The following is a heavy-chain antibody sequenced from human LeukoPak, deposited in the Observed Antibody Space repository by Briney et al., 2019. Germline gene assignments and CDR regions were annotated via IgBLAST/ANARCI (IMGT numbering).Heavy chain of an antibody. V-gene: IGHV3-7*05. J-gene: IGHJ4*02. CDR3: ARAIRSSYYDFWSGIGY. D-gene: IGHD3-3*01. CDR2: IKQDGSEK. Sequence: GGSLRLSCAAPGFTFSSYWMSWVRQAPGKGLEWVANIKQDGSEKYYVDSVKGRFTISRGNAKNSLYLQMNSLRAEDTAVYYCARAIRSSYYDFWSGIGYWGQGTLVTVSS. CDR1: GFTFSSYW.